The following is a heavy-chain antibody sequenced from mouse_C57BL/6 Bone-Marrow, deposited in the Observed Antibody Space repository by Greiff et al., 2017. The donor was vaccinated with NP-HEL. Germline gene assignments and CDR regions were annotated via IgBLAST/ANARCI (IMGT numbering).Heavy chain of an antibody. V-gene: IGHV5-17*01. Sequence: EVKLMESGVGLVKPGGSLKLSCAASGFTFSDYGMHWVRQAPEKGLEWVAYISSGSSTIYYADTVKGRFTISRDNAKNTLFLQMTSLRSEDTAMYYCARILPLYAMDYWGQGTSVTVSS. D-gene: IGHD5-5*01. CDR2: ISSGSSTI. CDR3: ARILPLYAMDY. J-gene: IGHJ4*01. CDR1: GFTFSDYG.